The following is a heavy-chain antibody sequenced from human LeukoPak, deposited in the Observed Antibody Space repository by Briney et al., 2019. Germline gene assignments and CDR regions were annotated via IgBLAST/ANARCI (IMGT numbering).Heavy chain of an antibody. CDR2: IHQNGGAE. CDR1: GFTVSNYW. CDR3: ARDSSPSSGDYYWDAFDS. Sequence: GGSLRLSCAASGFTVSNYWMSWVRQAPGEGLEWVACIHQNGGAEYYVDSVKGRFAISRDNTKNSLYLQMNSLTVEDTAVYYCARDSSPSSGDYYWDAFDSWGQGTLVTVSS. D-gene: IGHD4-17*01. J-gene: IGHJ3*02. V-gene: IGHV3-7*03.